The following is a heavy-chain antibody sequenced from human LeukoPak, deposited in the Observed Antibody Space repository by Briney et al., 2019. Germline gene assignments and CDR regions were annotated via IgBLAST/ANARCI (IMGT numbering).Heavy chain of an antibody. V-gene: IGHV1-46*01. Sequence: GASVKVSCKASGYTFTSYYMHWVRQAPGQGLEWMGIINPRGGSTSYAQKFQGRVTMTRDTSTSTVYMELSSLRSEDTAVYYCAREESPRYSSSWYNYWGQGTLVTVSS. J-gene: IGHJ4*02. CDR2: INPRGGST. CDR3: AREESPRYSSSWYNY. D-gene: IGHD6-13*01. CDR1: GYTFTSYY.